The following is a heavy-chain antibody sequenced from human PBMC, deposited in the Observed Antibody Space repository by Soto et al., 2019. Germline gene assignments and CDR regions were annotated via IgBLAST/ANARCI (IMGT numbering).Heavy chain of an antibody. CDR1: GGSISDISYC. D-gene: IGHD2-15*01. V-gene: IGHV4-39*01. Sequence: SETLSLTCTVSGGSISDISYCWGWIRQPPWKGLQWIGCMFYSGATYYNPSLKNRVTLSVDTSNNEFSLKLVSVTAPDTAVYYCARHKSGSDWLDPWGQGTLVTVSS. J-gene: IGHJ5*02. CDR3: ARHKSGSDWLDP. CDR2: MFYSGAT.